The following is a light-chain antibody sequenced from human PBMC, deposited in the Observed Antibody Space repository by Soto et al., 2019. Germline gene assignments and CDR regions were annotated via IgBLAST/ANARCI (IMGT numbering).Light chain of an antibody. J-gene: IGKJ5*01. CDR2: DAS. V-gene: IGKV3-20*01. CDR3: QQYGSSPPIT. Sequence: DIVLTQSPGTLSLSPGERATLSCRASETVNSNYLAWYQHKRGQAPRLLIYDASTRATGIPDSFSGSGSGTDFTLTISRLEPEDFAVYYCQQYGSSPPITFGQGARLEIK. CDR1: ETVNSNY.